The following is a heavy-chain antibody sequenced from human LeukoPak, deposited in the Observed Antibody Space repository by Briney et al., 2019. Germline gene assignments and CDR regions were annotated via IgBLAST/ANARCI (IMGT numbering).Heavy chain of an antibody. CDR3: ARDLAVAVAVESYYYYGMDV. D-gene: IGHD6-13*01. CDR2: ISAYNGNT. V-gene: IGHV1-18*01. J-gene: IGHJ6*02. Sequence: GASVKVSCKASGYTFTSYGISWVRQAPGQGREWMGWISAYNGNTNYAQKVQGRVTMTTDRSTSTAYMELRSLRSDDTAVYYCARDLAVAVAVESYYYYGMDVWGQGTTVTVSS. CDR1: GYTFTSYG.